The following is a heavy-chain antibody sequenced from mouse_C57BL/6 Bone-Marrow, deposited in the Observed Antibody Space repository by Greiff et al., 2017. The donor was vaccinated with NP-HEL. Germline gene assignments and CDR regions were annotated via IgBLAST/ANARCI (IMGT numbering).Heavy chain of an antibody. Sequence: VQLQQSGAELVRPGTSVKVSCKASGYAFTNYLIEWVKQRPGQGLEWMGVINPGSGGTNDNEKFTGKATLTADKSSSTAYMQLSSLTSEDSAVYFCARGDYYGISYVGTDYWGQGTPLTVSS. CDR1: GYAFTNYL. CDR3: ARGDYYGISYVGTDY. CDR2: INPGSGGT. J-gene: IGHJ2*01. V-gene: IGHV1-54*01. D-gene: IGHD1-1*01.